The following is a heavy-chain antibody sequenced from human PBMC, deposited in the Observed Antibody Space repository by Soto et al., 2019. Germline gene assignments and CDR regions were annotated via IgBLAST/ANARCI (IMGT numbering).Heavy chain of an antibody. CDR3: VRNRHDYNSGNGFEA. CDR1: GGSIANCY. CDR2: VYYSGRT. J-gene: IGHJ5*02. V-gene: IGHV4-59*01. D-gene: IGHD4-4*01. Sequence: SETLSLTSNVSGGSIANCYWGWIRHPASKGLEWIGSVYYSGRTTYTPSLNSRFTITVMTSRDLFSLTRTSVAASATAMINCVRNRHDYNSGNGFEAWGQGTLVTVGS.